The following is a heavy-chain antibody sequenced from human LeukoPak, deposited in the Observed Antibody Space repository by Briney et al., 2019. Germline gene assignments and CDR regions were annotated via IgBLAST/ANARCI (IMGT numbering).Heavy chain of an antibody. D-gene: IGHD4-17*01. CDR3: MVGDYELNWFDP. J-gene: IGHJ5*02. Sequence: QPGGSLRLSCAASGFTFDDYAMHWVRQAPGKGLEWVSGISGSGGSTYYADSVKGRFTISRDNSKNTLYLQMNSLRAEDTAVYYCMVGDYELNWFDPWGQGTLVTVSS. CDR1: GFTFDDYA. CDR2: ISGSGGST. V-gene: IGHV3-23*01.